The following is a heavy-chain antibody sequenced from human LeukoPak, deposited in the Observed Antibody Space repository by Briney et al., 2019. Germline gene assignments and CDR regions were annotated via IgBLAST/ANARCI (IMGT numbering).Heavy chain of an antibody. D-gene: IGHD6-13*01. J-gene: IGHJ4*02. CDR3: ARGSGSWYRGYFDY. Sequence: SETLSLTCSVSGGSVSSSSYYWGWVRQPPGKGLEWIGGFHYSGSTYYNPSLKSRVTISVDRSKNQFSLKLSSVTAADTAVYYCARGSGSWYRGYFDYWGQGTLVTVSS. CDR1: GGSVSSSSYY. CDR2: FHYSGST. V-gene: IGHV4-39*07.